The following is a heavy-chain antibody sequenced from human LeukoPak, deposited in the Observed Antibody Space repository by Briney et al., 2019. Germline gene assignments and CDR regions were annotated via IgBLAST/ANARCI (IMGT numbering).Heavy chain of an antibody. J-gene: IGHJ4*02. CDR2: IIPIFGTA. Sequence: GSSVKGSCKASGGTFSSYAISWVRQAPGQGLEWMGGIIPIFGTANYAQKFQGRVTITADESTSTAYMELSSLRSEDTAVYYCARDVYSSGWRYYFDYWGQGTLVTVSS. V-gene: IGHV1-69*01. CDR1: GGTFSSYA. CDR3: ARDVYSSGWRYYFDY. D-gene: IGHD6-19*01.